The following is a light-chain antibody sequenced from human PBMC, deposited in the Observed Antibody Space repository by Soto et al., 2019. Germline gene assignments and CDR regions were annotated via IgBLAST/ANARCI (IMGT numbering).Light chain of an antibody. CDR2: GAS. J-gene: IGKJ1*01. Sequence: EIVMTQSPATLSVSPGERATLSCRASQSVSSYLAWYQQKPGQAPRLLIYGASIRATGIPDRFRGSGSGTDFTLTISRLEPGDFAAYYCQQYGTSPRTFGQGTKVDIK. CDR3: QQYGTSPRT. V-gene: IGKV3-20*01. CDR1: QSVSSY.